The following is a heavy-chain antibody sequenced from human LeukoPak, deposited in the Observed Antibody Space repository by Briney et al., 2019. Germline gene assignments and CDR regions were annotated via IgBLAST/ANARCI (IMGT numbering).Heavy chain of an antibody. V-gene: IGHV4-34*01. Sequence: SETLSLTCAVYGGSFSGYYWSWIRQPPGKGLEWIGEINHSGSTNYNPSLKSRVTISVDTSKNQFSLKLSSVTAADTAVYYCARFDYGDAFDIWGQGTMVTVSS. CDR1: GGSFSGYY. J-gene: IGHJ3*02. D-gene: IGHD4-17*01. CDR2: INHSGST. CDR3: ARFDYGDAFDI.